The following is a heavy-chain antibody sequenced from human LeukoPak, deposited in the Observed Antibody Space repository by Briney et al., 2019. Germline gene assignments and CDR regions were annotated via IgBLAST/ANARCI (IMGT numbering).Heavy chain of an antibody. D-gene: IGHD3-9*01. CDR3: ARETTIPPYYFDY. J-gene: IGHJ4*02. CDR2: MNPNGGNT. CDR1: GYTFTTYD. Sequence: ASVKVPCKASGYTFTTYDIIWVRQATGQGLEWMGWMNPNGGNTGYAQKFQGRVTMTRDTSISTAYMELSSLRSEDTAVYFCARETTIPPYYFDYWGLGTPVIVSS. V-gene: IGHV1-8*01.